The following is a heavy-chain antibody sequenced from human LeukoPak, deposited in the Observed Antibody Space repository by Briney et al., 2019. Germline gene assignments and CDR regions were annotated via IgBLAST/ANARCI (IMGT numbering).Heavy chain of an antibody. CDR1: GGTFSSYA. Sequence: ASVKVSCTASGGTFSSYAISWVRQAPGQGLEWMGGIIPIFGTANYAQKFQGRVTITADKSTSTAYMELSSLRSEDTAVYYCARRSSEEYFDYWGQGTLVTVSS. CDR3: ARRSSEEYFDY. V-gene: IGHV1-69*06. J-gene: IGHJ4*02. D-gene: IGHD2-2*01. CDR2: IIPIFGTA.